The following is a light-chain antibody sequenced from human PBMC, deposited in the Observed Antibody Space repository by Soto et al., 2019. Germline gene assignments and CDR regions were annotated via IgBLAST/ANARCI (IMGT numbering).Light chain of an antibody. V-gene: IGKV3-20*01. CDR3: QQYGSSGT. CDR2: GAS. Sequence: IVLTQSPVTLSLSPGESATLSCRASQSVSSSYLAWYQQKPGQAPRLLIYGASSRATGIPDRFSGSGSGTDFTLTISRLEPEDFAVYYCQQYGSSGTFGQGTKVDI. J-gene: IGKJ1*01. CDR1: QSVSSSY.